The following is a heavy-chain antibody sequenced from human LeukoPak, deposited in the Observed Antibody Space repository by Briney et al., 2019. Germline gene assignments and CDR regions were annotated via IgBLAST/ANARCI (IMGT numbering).Heavy chain of an antibody. J-gene: IGHJ4*02. CDR3: ARDQSRLLPALDY. Sequence: SETLSLTCAVYGGSFSGYYWSWIRQPPGKGLEWIGEINHSGSTNYNPSLKSRVTISADTSKNQFSLKLSSVTAADTAVYYCARDQSRLLPALDYWGQGTLVTVSS. CDR2: INHSGST. V-gene: IGHV4-34*01. CDR1: GGSFSGYY. D-gene: IGHD3-22*01.